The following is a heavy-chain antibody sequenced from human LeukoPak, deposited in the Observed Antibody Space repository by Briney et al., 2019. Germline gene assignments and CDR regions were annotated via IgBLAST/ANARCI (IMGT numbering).Heavy chain of an antibody. CDR1: GGSISSGDYY. Sequence: SQTLSLTCTVSGGSISSGDYYWSWIRQPPGKGLEGIAYMYYSGSTYHNPSLKSRATMSADTSKNQLSLKLSSVTAADTAVYYCARPYYYDSRIDPWGQGILVTVSS. CDR3: ARPYYYDSRIDP. CDR2: MYYSGST. V-gene: IGHV4-30-4*01. D-gene: IGHD3-22*01. J-gene: IGHJ5*02.